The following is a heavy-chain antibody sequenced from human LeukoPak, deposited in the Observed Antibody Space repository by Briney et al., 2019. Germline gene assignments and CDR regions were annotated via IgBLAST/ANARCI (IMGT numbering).Heavy chain of an antibody. D-gene: IGHD6-19*01. J-gene: IGHJ5*02. Sequence: PSETLSLTCTVSGGSISSYYWSWIRQPPGKGLEWIGYIYTSGGTNYNPSLKSRVTISVDTSKNQFSLKLSSVTAADTAVYYCARDIAVAGTSRLDPWGQGTLVTVSS. CDR1: GGSISSYY. V-gene: IGHV4-4*09. CDR2: IYTSGGT. CDR3: ARDIAVAGTSRLDP.